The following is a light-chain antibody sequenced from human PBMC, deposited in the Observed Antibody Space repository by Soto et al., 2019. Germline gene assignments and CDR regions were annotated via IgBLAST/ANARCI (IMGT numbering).Light chain of an antibody. CDR2: RAS. CDR1: QTISSSF. CDR3: HQFGSSPLDT. Sequence: EIVLTQSPGTLSLSPGERATLSCRASQTISSSFLAWYQQKPGQAPRLLIYRASRRAPGIPDRFSRSGSWTDFTLTISRLETEDFAVYYCHQFGSSPLDTFGPGTKVEIK. J-gene: IGKJ3*01. V-gene: IGKV3-20*01.